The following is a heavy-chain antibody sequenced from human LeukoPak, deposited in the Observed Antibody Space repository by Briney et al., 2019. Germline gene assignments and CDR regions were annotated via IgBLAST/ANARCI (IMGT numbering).Heavy chain of an antibody. J-gene: IGHJ3*02. CDR1: GGSISSYY. Sequence: SETLSLTCTVSGGSISSYYWSWIRQPPGKGLEWIGYIYYSGSTNYNPSLKSRVTISVDTSKNQFSLKLSSVTAADTAVYYCARDDWIPGYCSSSSNCLDAFDIWGQGTMVTVSS. V-gene: IGHV4-59*01. CDR2: IYYSGST. D-gene: IGHD2-2*03. CDR3: ARDDWIPGYCSSSSNCLDAFDI.